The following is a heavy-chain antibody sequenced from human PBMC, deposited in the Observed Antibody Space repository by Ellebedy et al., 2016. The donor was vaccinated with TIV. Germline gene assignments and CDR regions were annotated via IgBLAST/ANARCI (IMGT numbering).Heavy chain of an antibody. V-gene: IGHV3-15*01. J-gene: IGHJ4*02. CDR2: IKSKTDGGTT. CDR3: TTVSMIVVIDDYDFDY. D-gene: IGHD3-22*01. CDR1: GFTFSNAW. Sequence: GESLKISCAASGFTFSNAWMSWVRQAPGKGLEWVGRIKSKTDGGTTDYAAHVKGSFTISRDASNNTLYLQMNSLKTEDTAVYYCTTVSMIVVIDDYDFDYWGQGTLVTVSS.